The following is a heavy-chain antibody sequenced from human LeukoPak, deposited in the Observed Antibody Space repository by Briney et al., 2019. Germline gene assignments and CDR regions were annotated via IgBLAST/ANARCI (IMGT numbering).Heavy chain of an antibody. CDR1: GFTFDDYA. Sequence: GGSLRLSCAASGFTFDDYAMHWVRQAPGKGLEWVSGISWNSGSIGYADSVKGRFTISRDNSKNTLYLEINSLSADDTAVYYCATTDTTCYWGQGTLVTVSS. J-gene: IGHJ4*02. V-gene: IGHV3-9*01. CDR2: ISWNSGSI. D-gene: IGHD1-14*01. CDR3: ATTDTTCY.